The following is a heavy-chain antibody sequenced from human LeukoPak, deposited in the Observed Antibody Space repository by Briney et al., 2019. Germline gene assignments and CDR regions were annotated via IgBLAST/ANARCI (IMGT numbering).Heavy chain of an antibody. CDR1: GFTFSSCA. CDR2: ISGSGAEI. CDR3: AKENAGRTTGFDY. V-gene: IGHV3-23*01. D-gene: IGHD1-1*01. J-gene: IGHJ4*02. Sequence: GGSLRLSCAAAGFTFSSCAMSWVRRAPGKGLEWVSAISGSGAEIYYADSVQGRFTISRDNSKSTLYLQMNSLRDDDTAIYYCAKENAGRTTGFDYWGQGTLVTVSS.